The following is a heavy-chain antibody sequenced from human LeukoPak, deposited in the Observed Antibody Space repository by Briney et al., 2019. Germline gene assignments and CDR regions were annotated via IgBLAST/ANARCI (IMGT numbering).Heavy chain of an antibody. J-gene: IGHJ5*02. CDR3: ARLAPPRYCSSTSCYPREVNWFDP. D-gene: IGHD2-2*01. CDR2: INHSGST. Sequence: GSLRLSCAASEFSVGSNYMTWVRQPPGKGLEWIGEINHSGSTNYNPSLKSRVTISVDTSKNQFSLKLSSVTAADTAVYYCARLAPPRYCSSTSCYPREVNWFDPWGQGTLVTVSS. V-gene: IGHV4-34*01. CDR1: EFSVGSNY.